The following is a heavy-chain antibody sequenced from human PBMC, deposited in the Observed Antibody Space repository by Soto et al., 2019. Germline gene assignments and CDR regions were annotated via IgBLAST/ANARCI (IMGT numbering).Heavy chain of an antibody. CDR1: GFTFSNAW. CDR2: IKSKTDGGTT. CDR3: TTPWHDSDAFDI. Sequence: PGGSLRLSCAASGFTFSNAWMSWVRQAPGKGLEWVGRIKSKTDGGTTDYAAPVKGRFTISRGDSKNTLYLQMNSLKTEDTAVYYCTTPWHDSDAFDIWGQGTMVTVSS. J-gene: IGHJ3*02. V-gene: IGHV3-15*01. D-gene: IGHD3-22*01.